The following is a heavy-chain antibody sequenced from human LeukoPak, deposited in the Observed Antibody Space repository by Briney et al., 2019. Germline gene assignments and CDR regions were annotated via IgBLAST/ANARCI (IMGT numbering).Heavy chain of an antibody. CDR3: ARGLGFWSGYYTGA. Sequence: GGSLRLSCAASGFTFSSYSMNWVRQAPGKGLEWVSYISSSSSTIYYADSVKGRFTISRDNAKNSLYLQMNSLRAEDTAVYYCARGLGFWSGYYTGAWGQGTLVTVSS. D-gene: IGHD3-3*01. CDR2: ISSSSSTI. J-gene: IGHJ4*02. CDR1: GFTFSSYS. V-gene: IGHV3-48*01.